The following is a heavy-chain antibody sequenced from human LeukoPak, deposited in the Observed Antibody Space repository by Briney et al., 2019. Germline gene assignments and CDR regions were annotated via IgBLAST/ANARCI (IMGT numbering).Heavy chain of an antibody. CDR1: TGSIRGDGYY. V-gene: IGHV4-39*01. CDR2: IYYSGST. Sequence: SQTLSLTCTVSTGSIRGDGYYWSWIRQPPGMGLEYIGSIYYSGSTYYNPSLKSRVTISVDTSKNQFSLKLSSVTAADTAVYYCARHRGNSSLFDYWGQGTLVTVSS. D-gene: IGHD6-6*01. CDR3: ARHRGNSSLFDY. J-gene: IGHJ4*02.